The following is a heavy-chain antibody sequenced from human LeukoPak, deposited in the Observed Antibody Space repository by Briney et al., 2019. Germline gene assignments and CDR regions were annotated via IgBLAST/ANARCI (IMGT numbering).Heavy chain of an antibody. CDR2: ISWNSGSI. J-gene: IGHJ4*02. Sequence: GGSLRLSCAASGFTFDDYAMHWVRQAPGKGLEWVSGISWNSGSIGYADSVKGRFTISRDNAKNSLYLQMNSLRAEDTALYYCAKDIGHSSSWYVIGFDYWGQGTLVTVSS. CDR3: AKDIGHSSSWYVIGFDY. CDR1: GFTFDDYA. V-gene: IGHV3-9*01. D-gene: IGHD6-13*01.